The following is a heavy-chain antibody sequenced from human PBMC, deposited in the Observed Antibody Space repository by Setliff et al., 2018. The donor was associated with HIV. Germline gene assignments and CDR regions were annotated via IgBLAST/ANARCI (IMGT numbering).Heavy chain of an antibody. D-gene: IGHD2-21*02. Sequence: PSETLSLTCAVYGGSFSNYYWTWIRQTPGEGLEWIGEIDHSGSTKYNPSLKSRVAISVDTSKNQFSLKVNSVTAADTAIYYCARGVPLLPPHYWGQGTLVTVSS. CDR1: GGSFSNYY. V-gene: IGHV4-34*01. CDR3: ARGVPLLPPHY. CDR2: IDHSGST. J-gene: IGHJ1*01.